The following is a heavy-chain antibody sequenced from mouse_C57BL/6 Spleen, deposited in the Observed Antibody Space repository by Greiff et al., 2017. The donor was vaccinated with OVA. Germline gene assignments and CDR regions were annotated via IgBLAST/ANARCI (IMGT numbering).Heavy chain of an antibody. J-gene: IGHJ3*01. CDR3: ARPATAQALFAY. D-gene: IGHD3-2*02. CDR2: IHPNSGST. Sequence: QVQLKQPGAELVKPGASVKLSCKASGYTFTSYWMHWVKQRPGQGLEWIGMIHPNSGSTNYNEKFKSKATLTVDKSSSTAYMQLSSLTSEDSAVYYCARPATAQALFAYWGQGTLVTVSA. V-gene: IGHV1-64*01. CDR1: GYTFTSYW.